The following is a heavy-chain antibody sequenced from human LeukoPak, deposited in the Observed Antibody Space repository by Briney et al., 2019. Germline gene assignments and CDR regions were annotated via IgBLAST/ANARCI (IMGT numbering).Heavy chain of an antibody. CDR3: ARDTVNGPFAISLDY. J-gene: IGHJ4*02. CDR2: ISSDGHVE. Sequence: GGSLRLSCAASGFTFSSYEMNWVRQAPGKGLEWVSHISSDGHVERYVDSVRGRFSMSRDNAKDLLFLQMDGLRAEDTAVYYCARDTVNGPFAISLDYWGQGALVTVSS. D-gene: IGHD2-2*02. V-gene: IGHV3-48*03. CDR1: GFTFSSYE.